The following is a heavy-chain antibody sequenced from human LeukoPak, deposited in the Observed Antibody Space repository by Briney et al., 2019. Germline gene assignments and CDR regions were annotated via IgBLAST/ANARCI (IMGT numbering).Heavy chain of an antibody. CDR1: GFTLSSYG. J-gene: IGHJ6*03. D-gene: IGHD3-10*01. CDR3: AREVTYGSGSYYLYYYYYMDV. V-gene: IGHV3-48*04. Sequence: GGSLRLSCAASGFTLSSYGMHWVRQAPGKGLEWVSYISSSGSTIYYADSVKGRFTISRDNAKNSLYLQMNSLRAEDTAVYYCAREVTYGSGSYYLYYYYYMDVWGKGTTVTISS. CDR2: ISSSGSTI.